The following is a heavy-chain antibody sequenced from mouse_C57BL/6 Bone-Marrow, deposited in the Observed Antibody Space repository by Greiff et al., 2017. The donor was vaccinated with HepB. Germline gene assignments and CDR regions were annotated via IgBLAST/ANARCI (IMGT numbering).Heavy chain of an antibody. CDR3: AKGGSSYPWFAY. CDR1: GFSLTSYG. V-gene: IGHV2-5*01. D-gene: IGHD1-1*01. CDR2: IWRGGST. J-gene: IGHJ3*01. Sequence: VKLQESGPGLVQPSQSLSITCTVSGFSLTSYGVHWVRQSPGKGLEWLGVIWRGGSTDYNAAFMSRLSSTKDNSKSQVFFKMNSLQADDTAIYYCAKGGSSYPWFAYWGQGTLVTVSA.